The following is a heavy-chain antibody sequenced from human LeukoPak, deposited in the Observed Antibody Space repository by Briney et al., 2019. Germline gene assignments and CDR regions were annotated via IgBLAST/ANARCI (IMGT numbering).Heavy chain of an antibody. CDR3: AREPVRLLWFGELLYYYYYYGMDV. J-gene: IGHJ6*02. CDR2: ISAYNGNT. CDR1: GYTFTSYG. Sequence: GASVKVSCKASGYTFTSYGISWVRQAPGQGLEWMGWISAYNGNTNYAQKLQGRVTMTTDTSTSTAYMKLRSLRSDDTAVYYCAREPVRLLWFGELLYYYYYYGMDVWGQGTTVTVSS. V-gene: IGHV1-18*01. D-gene: IGHD3-10*01.